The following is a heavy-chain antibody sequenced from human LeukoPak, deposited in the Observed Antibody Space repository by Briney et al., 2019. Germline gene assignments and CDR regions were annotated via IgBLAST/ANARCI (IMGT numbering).Heavy chain of an antibody. CDR3: ARGSGYYGSGSPNWFDP. V-gene: IGHV3-23*01. J-gene: IGHJ5*02. CDR2: ISGSSGST. CDR1: GFTFSSYA. D-gene: IGHD3-10*01. Sequence: PGGSLRLSCAASGFTFSSYAMTWVRQAPGKGLEWVSTISGSSGSTYYADSVKGRFTISRDNSKNTLYLQMNSLRAEDTAVYYCARGSGYYGSGSPNWFDPWGQGTLVTVSS.